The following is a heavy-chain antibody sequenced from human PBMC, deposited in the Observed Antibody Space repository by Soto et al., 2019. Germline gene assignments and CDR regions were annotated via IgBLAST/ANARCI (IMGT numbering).Heavy chain of an antibody. D-gene: IGHD3-16*01. V-gene: IGHV1-3*01. CDR1: GYTFTSYA. Sequence: GASVKVSCKASGYTFTSYAMHWVRQAPGQRLEWMGWINAGNGNTKYSQKFQGRVTITRDTSASTAYMELSSLRSEDTAVYYCARDLDQWGLANYGFGMDVWGQGTTVTVSS. J-gene: IGHJ6*02. CDR3: ARDLDQWGLANYGFGMDV. CDR2: INAGNGNT.